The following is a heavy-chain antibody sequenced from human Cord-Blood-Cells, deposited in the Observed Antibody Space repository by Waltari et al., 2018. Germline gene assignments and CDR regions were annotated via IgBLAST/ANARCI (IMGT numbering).Heavy chain of an antibody. D-gene: IGHD7-27*01. CDR1: GFPFSSYG. J-gene: IGHJ3*02. Sequence: QVQLVESGGGVVQPGRSLRLSCAASGFPFSSYGMHWVRQAPGKGLEWVAVISYDGSNKYYADSVKGRFTISRDNSKNTLYLQMNSLRAEDTAVYYCAKDAGRTGADAFDIWGQGTMVTVSS. V-gene: IGHV3-30*18. CDR3: AKDAGRTGADAFDI. CDR2: ISYDGSNK.